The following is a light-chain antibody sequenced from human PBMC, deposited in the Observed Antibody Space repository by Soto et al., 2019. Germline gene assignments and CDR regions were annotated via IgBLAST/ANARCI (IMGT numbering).Light chain of an antibody. V-gene: IGKV3-11*01. Sequence: IVMTQSPSTLSVSPGERATLSCRASQSVSSNLAWYQQKPGQVPRLLIYDASNRATGIPARFSGSGSGTDFTLTISSLEPEDFAVYYCQQRYSWPPITFGQGTRLEIK. CDR3: QQRYSWPPIT. CDR1: QSVSSN. J-gene: IGKJ5*01. CDR2: DAS.